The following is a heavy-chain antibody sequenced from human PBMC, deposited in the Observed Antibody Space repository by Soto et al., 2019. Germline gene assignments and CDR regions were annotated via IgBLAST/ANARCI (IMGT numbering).Heavy chain of an antibody. CDR2: IIPIFGTA. CDR3: ASALGYCSSTSCPDPYYYYYGMDV. V-gene: IGHV1-69*13. J-gene: IGHJ6*02. D-gene: IGHD2-2*01. CDR1: GGTFSSYA. Sequence: ASVKVSCKASGGTFSSYAISWVRQAPGRGLEWMGGIIPIFGTANYAQKFQGRVTITADESTSTAYMELSSLRSEDTAVYYCASALGYCSSTSCPDPYYYYYGMDVWGQGTTVTVSS.